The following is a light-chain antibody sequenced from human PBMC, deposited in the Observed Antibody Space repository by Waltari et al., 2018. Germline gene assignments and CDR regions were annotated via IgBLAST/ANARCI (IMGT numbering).Light chain of an antibody. CDR1: RWHSSYA. J-gene: IGLJ3*02. CDR3: QTWGTGIWV. CDR2: LNSDGSH. V-gene: IGLV4-69*01. Sequence: QLVLTQSPSASASLGASVKLTCTLSRWHSSYAIAWHQQQPEKGPRYLMKLNSDGSHSKGDGIPDRFSGSSSGAERYLTISSLQSEDEADYYCQTWGTGIWVFGGGTKLTVL.